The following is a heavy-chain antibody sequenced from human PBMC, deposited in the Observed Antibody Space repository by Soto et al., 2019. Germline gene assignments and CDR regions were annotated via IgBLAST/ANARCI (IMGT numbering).Heavy chain of an antibody. CDR1: GFTFSTYS. CDR3: AKDAVGATRANWFDP. J-gene: IGHJ5*02. V-gene: IGHV3-48*01. Sequence: GGSLRLSCAASGFTFSTYSMNWVRQAPGKGLEWVPYISSSSSTIFYTDSVKGRFTVSRDNAKNSLYLQMNSLRAEDTAVYYCAKDAVGATRANWFDPWGQGTLVTVSS. CDR2: ISSSSSTI. D-gene: IGHD1-26*01.